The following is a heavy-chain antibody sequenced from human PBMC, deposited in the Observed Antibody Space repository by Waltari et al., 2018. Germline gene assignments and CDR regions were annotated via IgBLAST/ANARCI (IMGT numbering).Heavy chain of an antibody. D-gene: IGHD1-1*01. Sequence: EVQLVESGGGLVQPGGSLRLSCAASGFTFSNHWMHWVRQVPGKELVWVSNIEKEGSITYYEDTVKGRFTMSRDNGKNTVYLQMNSLRAEDTGVYYCVRGWNGLDHWGQGTLVTVSS. CDR3: VRGWNGLDH. V-gene: IGHV3-74*01. J-gene: IGHJ4*02. CDR2: IEKEGSIT. CDR1: GFTFSNHW.